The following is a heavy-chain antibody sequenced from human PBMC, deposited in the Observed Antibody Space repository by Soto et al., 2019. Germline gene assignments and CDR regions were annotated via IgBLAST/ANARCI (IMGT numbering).Heavy chain of an antibody. CDR2: IIPIFGTA. Sequence: SVKVSCKASGGTFSSYAISWVRQAPGQGLEWMGGIIPIFGTANYAQKFQGRVTITADESTSTAYMELSSLRSEDTAVYYCARGKITMIVVATGSYFDYWGQGTLVTVSS. D-gene: IGHD3-22*01. J-gene: IGHJ4*02. V-gene: IGHV1-69*13. CDR3: ARGKITMIVVATGSYFDY. CDR1: GGTFSSYA.